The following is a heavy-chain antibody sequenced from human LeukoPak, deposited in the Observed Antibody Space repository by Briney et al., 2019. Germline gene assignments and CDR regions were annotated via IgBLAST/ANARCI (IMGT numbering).Heavy chain of an antibody. V-gene: IGHV3-7*01. D-gene: IGHD6-6*01. CDR3: STGIYSNSY. CDR2: TNQDGSET. J-gene: IGHJ4*02. CDR1: GFTFTTYW. Sequence: PGGSLRLSCAASGFTFTTYWMAWVRQAPGKGLEWVSNTNQDGSETYYLDSVRGRFTVSRDNAKNSLYLQMNSLRAEDTAVYYYSTGIYSNSYWGQGTLVTVSS.